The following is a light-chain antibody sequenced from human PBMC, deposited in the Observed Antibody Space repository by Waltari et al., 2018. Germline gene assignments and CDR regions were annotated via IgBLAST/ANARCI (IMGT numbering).Light chain of an antibody. Sequence: KPGKGPRYVIEVNSYGGHTKGDEIPDRFSGSSSGAERYRTISSLQSEDEADYYCQTGGHGTWVFGGGTKLTVL. V-gene: IGLV4-69*01. J-gene: IGLJ3*02. CDR2: VNSYGGH. CDR3: QTGGHGTWV.